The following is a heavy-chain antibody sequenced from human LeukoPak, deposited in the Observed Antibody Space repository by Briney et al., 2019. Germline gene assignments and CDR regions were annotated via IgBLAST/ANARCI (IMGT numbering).Heavy chain of an antibody. V-gene: IGHV4-34*01. Sequence: KASETLSLTCAVHGGSFSGYYWSWIRQPPGKGLEWIGEINHSGSTNYNPSLKSRVTISVDTSKKQFFLKLSSVTAADTAVYYCARGLGSGSYYNAYWGQGTLVTDSS. J-gene: IGHJ4*02. CDR2: INHSGST. CDR3: ARGLGSGSYYNAY. D-gene: IGHD3-10*01. CDR1: GGSFSGYY.